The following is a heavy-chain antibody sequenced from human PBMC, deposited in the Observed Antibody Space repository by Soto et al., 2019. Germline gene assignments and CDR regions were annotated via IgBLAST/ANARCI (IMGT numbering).Heavy chain of an antibody. D-gene: IGHD3-3*01. V-gene: IGHV1-18*01. CDR2: INAYNGNT. CDR1: GYTFTTYA. J-gene: IGHJ4*02. Sequence: GASVKVSCKASGYTFTTYAMHWVRQAPGQRLEWMGWINAYNGNTNYAQKLQGRVTMTTDTSTSTAYMELRSLRSDDTAVYYCARVQDDFWSGYWSDFDYWGQGTLVTVSS. CDR3: ARVQDDFWSGYWSDFDY.